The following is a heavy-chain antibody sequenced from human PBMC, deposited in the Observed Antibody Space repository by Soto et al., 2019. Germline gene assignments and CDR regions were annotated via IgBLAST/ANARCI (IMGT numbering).Heavy chain of an antibody. Sequence: EVQLLESGGGLVQSGGSLRLSCAASGFIFSSYAMTWVRQAPGKGLEWVSAISGSGDSTYYADSVKGRCTVSRDNSKNTLYLQMSRLRAEDTAVYYCAKGSSSSLLDPGGQGTLVTVSS. CDR2: ISGSGDST. J-gene: IGHJ5*02. D-gene: IGHD2-2*01. CDR3: AKGSSSSLLDP. CDR1: GFIFSSYA. V-gene: IGHV3-23*01.